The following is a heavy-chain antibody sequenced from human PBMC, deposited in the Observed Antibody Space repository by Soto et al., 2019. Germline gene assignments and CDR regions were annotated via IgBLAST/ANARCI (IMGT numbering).Heavy chain of an antibody. CDR1: GYTFTGYY. CDR3: ARDSSSSEPAFDY. V-gene: IGHV1-2*04. D-gene: IGHD6-6*01. J-gene: IGHJ4*02. Sequence: ASVKVSCKASGYTFTGYYMHWVRQAPGQGLEWMGWINPNSGGTNYAQKFQGWVTMTRDTSISTAYMELSRLRSDDTAVYYCARDSSSSEPAFDYWGQGTLVTVSS. CDR2: INPNSGGT.